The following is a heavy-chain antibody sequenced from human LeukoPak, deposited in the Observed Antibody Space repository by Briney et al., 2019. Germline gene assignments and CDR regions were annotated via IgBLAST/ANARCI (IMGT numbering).Heavy chain of an antibody. CDR1: GFTFSSYA. Sequence: PGGPLRLSCAASGFTFSSYAMHWVRQAPGKGLEWVAVISYDGSNKYYADSVKGRFTISRDNSKNTLYLQMNSLRAEDTAVYYCAREDGFGDFDYWGQGTLVTVSS. J-gene: IGHJ4*02. V-gene: IGHV3-30*14. CDR3: AREDGFGDFDY. CDR2: ISYDGSNK. D-gene: IGHD3-10*01.